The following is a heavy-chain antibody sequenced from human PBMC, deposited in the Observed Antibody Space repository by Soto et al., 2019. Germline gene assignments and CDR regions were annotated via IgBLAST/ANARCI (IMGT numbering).Heavy chain of an antibody. CDR3: ARSPRMIVAAKSTLDY. J-gene: IGHJ4*02. D-gene: IGHD5-12*01. CDR1: GYTFTTFG. V-gene: IGHV1-18*04. CDR2: ISTSTGNT. Sequence: QVQLVQSGGEVKKPGASVKVSCKASGYTFTTFGITWVRQAPGQGLEWMGWISTSTGNTNYAQKLQGRVTLTTDTSTRTAYMELRSLTSDDTAVYYCARSPRMIVAAKSTLDYWGQGTLVTVSS.